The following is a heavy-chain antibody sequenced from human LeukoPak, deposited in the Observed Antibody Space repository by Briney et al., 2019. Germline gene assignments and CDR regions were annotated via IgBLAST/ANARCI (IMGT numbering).Heavy chain of an antibody. CDR3: ANGGSYLTK. D-gene: IGHD3-10*01. Sequence: SETLSLTCTVSGGSISSYWSWIRQSPGKGLEWIGYIYSTGTTNYNPSLKSRLTISIDTSRNQFSLKLSSATAADTAIYYCANGGSYLTKWGQGTLVTVSS. CDR2: IYSTGTT. J-gene: IGHJ4*02. CDR1: GGSISSY. V-gene: IGHV4-59*01.